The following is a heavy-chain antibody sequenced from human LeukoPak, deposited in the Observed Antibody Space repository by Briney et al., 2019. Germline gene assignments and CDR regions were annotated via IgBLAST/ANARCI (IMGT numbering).Heavy chain of an antibody. CDR1: GGSVSGYY. CDR2: VYYSGST. Sequence: SETLSLTCVVSGGSVSGYYWGWIRQPPGRGLEWIGYVYYSGSTNYNPSFKSRITISVDTSRNQFSLQLSSVTVADTAVYYCARIHRYCSGGACYVLDNWGQGTLVAVSS. D-gene: IGHD2-15*01. J-gene: IGHJ4*02. CDR3: ARIHRYCSGGACYVLDN. V-gene: IGHV4-59*02.